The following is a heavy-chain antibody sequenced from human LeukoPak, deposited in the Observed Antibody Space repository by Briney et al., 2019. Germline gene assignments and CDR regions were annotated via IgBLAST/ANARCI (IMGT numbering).Heavy chain of an antibody. Sequence: GGSLRLSCAASGFTFSNYWMSWVRQAPGKGLEWVANIKRDGSDIHYVDSVKGRFTISRDNAKDSLYLQMNSMRVEDTAVYYCARVGGWFYFDCWGQGTLVTVSS. J-gene: IGHJ4*02. CDR3: ARVGGWFYFDC. CDR1: GFTFSNYW. D-gene: IGHD6-19*01. CDR2: IKRDGSDI. V-gene: IGHV3-7*01.